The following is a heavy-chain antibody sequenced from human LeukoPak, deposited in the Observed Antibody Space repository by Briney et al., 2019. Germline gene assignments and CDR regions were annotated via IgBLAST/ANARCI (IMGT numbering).Heavy chain of an antibody. D-gene: IGHD2-8*01. V-gene: IGHV3-48*02. J-gene: IGHJ4*02. Sequence: SVKGRFTISRDNAKNSLYLQMNSLRDEDTAVYYCARDSASWDTRGVLPLSLDYWGRGPRTTVS. CDR3: ARDSASWDTRGVLPLSLDY.